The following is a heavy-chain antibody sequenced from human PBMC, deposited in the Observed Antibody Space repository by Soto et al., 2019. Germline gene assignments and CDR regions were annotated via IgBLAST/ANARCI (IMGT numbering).Heavy chain of an antibody. V-gene: IGHV1-69*01. CDR1: GGTFSSYA. D-gene: IGHD3-3*01. Sequence: VQLVQSGAEVKKPGSSVKVSCKASGGTFSSYAISWVRQAPGQGLEWMGGIIPIFGTANYAQKFQGRVTITADESTSTAYMELSSLRSEDTAVHYCARSITIFGVVIMGAFDIWGQGTMVTVSS. CDR2: IIPIFGTA. J-gene: IGHJ3*02. CDR3: ARSITIFGVVIMGAFDI.